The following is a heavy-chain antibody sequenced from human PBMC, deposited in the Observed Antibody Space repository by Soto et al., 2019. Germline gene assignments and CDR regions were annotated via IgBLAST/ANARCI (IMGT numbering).Heavy chain of an antibody. CDR2: IYSGGST. D-gene: IGHD4-17*01. CDR1: GFTVSSNY. J-gene: IGHJ5*02. Sequence: GGSLRLSCAASGFTVSSNYMSWVRQAPGKGLEWVSVIYSGGSTYYADSLKGRFTISSDNSKNTLSLQMNSLRAEDTAVYYCARAQYGNYYWFDPWGQGTLVTVSS. V-gene: IGHV3-53*01. CDR3: ARAQYGNYYWFDP.